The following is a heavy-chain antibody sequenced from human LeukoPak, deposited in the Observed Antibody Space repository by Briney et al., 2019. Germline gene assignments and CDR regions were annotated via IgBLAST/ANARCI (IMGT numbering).Heavy chain of an antibody. CDR3: ARVYCSSTSCYADMDV. V-gene: IGHV1-2*04. CDR2: INPNSGGT. Sequence: ASVKVSCKASGYTFTGYYMHWVRQAPGQGLEWMGWINPNSGGTNYAQKFQGWVTMTRDTSISTAYMELSRLRSDDTAVYYCARVYCSSTSCYADMDVWGQGTTVTVSS. CDR1: GYTFTGYY. D-gene: IGHD2-2*01. J-gene: IGHJ6*02.